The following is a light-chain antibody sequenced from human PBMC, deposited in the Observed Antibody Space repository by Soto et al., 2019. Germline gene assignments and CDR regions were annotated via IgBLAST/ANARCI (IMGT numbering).Light chain of an antibody. Sequence: DIQITQSPSTLSGSVGDSVTITCRASQTIGSWLAWYQQKTGKAPKILIYKASTLKSGVPSRFRGSGSGTEFTLALSSLQPDDFETYYCQHYNSYSEAFGQGTKVDIK. J-gene: IGKJ1*01. CDR1: QTIGSW. CDR2: KAS. CDR3: QHYNSYSEA. V-gene: IGKV1-5*03.